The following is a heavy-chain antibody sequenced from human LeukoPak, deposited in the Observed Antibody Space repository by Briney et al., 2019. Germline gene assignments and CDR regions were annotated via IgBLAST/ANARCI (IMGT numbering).Heavy chain of an antibody. Sequence: GGSLRLSCAASGFTFSNYGMHWVRQAPGKGLEWVAVIWYDGSNKYYADSVKGRFTISRDNSKKTLYLQMNSLRAEDTAVYYCARDSGHFDYWGQGTLVTVSS. J-gene: IGHJ4*02. CDR1: GFTFSNYG. CDR3: ARDSGHFDY. D-gene: IGHD3-10*01. CDR2: IWYDGSNK. V-gene: IGHV3-33*01.